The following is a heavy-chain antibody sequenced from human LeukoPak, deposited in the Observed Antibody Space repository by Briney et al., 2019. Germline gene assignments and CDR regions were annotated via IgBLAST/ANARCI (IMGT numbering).Heavy chain of an antibody. Sequence: GGSLRLSCAASGCTFEDYAMHWVRQAPGKGLGWVSLISGDGGSTYYADSVKGRFTISRDNSNNSLYLQMNSLRTEDTALYYCAKGSYSSGWFYYFDYWGQGTLVTVSS. J-gene: IGHJ4*02. CDR3: AKGSYSSGWFYYFDY. CDR2: ISGDGGST. V-gene: IGHV3-43*02. D-gene: IGHD6-19*01. CDR1: GCTFEDYA.